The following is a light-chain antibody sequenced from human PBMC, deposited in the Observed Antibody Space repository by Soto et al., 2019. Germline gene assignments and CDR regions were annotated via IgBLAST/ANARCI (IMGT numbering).Light chain of an antibody. CDR3: CLSPGSLTWL. J-gene: IGLJ3*02. Sequence: QSVLTQPRSVSGSPGQSVTISCTATGSDVGDSSHVSWYQLHPGKAPKLMIYEVNNRPSGVPDRFSGSKSGSTASLTISGLLAEDEAEYYCCLSPGSLTWLFGGGTKLTVL. V-gene: IGLV2-11*01. CDR1: GSDVGDSSH. CDR2: EVN.